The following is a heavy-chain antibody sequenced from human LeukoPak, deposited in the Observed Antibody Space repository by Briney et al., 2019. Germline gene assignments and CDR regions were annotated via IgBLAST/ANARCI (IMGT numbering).Heavy chain of an antibody. CDR2: TYYRSKLYN. J-gene: IGHJ2*01. V-gene: IGHV6-1*01. CDR1: GDSVSSNSAA. CDR3: ARTLIGYFDL. Sequence: SQTLSLTCATSGDSVSSNSAAWNWVRQSPSRGLEWLGRTYYRSKLYNEYAVSVKSRITINPDTSKNQVSLQLNSAPPEDTAVYYCARTLIGYFDLRGRGTLVPVSS.